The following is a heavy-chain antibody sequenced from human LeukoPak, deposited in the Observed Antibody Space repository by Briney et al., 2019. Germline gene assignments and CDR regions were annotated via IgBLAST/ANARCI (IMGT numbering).Heavy chain of an antibody. CDR2: INPNSGGT. Sequence: ASVKVSYKAYGNTFTSHYIHWVRQAPGQGLEWMGWINPNSGGTNYAQKFQGRVTMTRDTSISTAYMQLSRLSSDDTDVYYCSRVDPSHLGLLDHWGQGTLVTVSS. CDR1: GNTFTSHY. J-gene: IGHJ4*02. V-gene: IGHV1-2*02. CDR3: SRVDPSHLGLLDH.